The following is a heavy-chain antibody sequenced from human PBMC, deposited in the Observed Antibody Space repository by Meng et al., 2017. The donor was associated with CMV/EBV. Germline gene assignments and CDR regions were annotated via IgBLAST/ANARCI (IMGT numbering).Heavy chain of an antibody. J-gene: IGHJ1*01. V-gene: IGHV4-34*01. CDR1: GGSFSGSY. Sequence: SQTLSLTCVVYGGSFSGSYWTWIRQSPGKGLEWIGEINNSGGTYYNPSLETRVAISIDTSKKQFSLKLNSVTAADSAVYYCATRSISYRAEYYLQWGQGTLVTVSS. CDR2: INNSGGT. CDR3: ATRSISYRAEYYLQ. D-gene: IGHD3-10*01.